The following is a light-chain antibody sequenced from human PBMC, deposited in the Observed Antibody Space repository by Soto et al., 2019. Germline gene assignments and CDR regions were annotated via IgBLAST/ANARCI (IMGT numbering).Light chain of an antibody. J-gene: IGKJ1*01. CDR3: QPYGTSSWA. V-gene: IGKV3-20*01. CDR2: AAS. CDR1: QSVYNNY. Sequence: EIVLTQSPGTLSLSPGERATLSCRASQSVYNNYLAWYQHKPGQAPRLLIYAASSRATGIPDRFSGSGSGTDFTLTISRLEPEDFAVYDCQPYGTSSWAFGQGTKVEIK.